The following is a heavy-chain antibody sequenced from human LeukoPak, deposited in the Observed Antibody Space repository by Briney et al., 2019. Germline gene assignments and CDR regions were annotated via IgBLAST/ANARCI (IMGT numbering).Heavy chain of an antibody. V-gene: IGHV4-39*07. CDR1: GGSISSSSYY. CDR2: INYSGST. CDR3: ARGCGEMATTTPCLAY. J-gene: IGHJ4*02. Sequence: SETLSLTCTVSGGSISSSSYYWGWIRQPPGKGLEWIGSINYSGSTYYNPSLKSRVTISVDTSKNQFSLKLSSVTAADTAVYYCARGCGEMATTTPCLAYWGQGTLVTVSS. D-gene: IGHD5-24*01.